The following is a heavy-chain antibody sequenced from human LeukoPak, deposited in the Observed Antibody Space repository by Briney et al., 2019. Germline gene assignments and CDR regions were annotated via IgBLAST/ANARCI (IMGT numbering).Heavy chain of an antibody. J-gene: IGHJ4*02. Sequence: PSETLSLTCTFSGDSISGYFWSWLRQPAGKGLEWIGRIHSSGSTNYNPSLKSRVAMSVDTSKNQFSLKLSSVTAADTAVYYCATEKDWNYHYFDNWGQGTLITVSS. CDR2: IHSSGST. CDR1: GDSISGYF. CDR3: ATEKDWNYHYFDN. D-gene: IGHD1-7*01. V-gene: IGHV4-4*07.